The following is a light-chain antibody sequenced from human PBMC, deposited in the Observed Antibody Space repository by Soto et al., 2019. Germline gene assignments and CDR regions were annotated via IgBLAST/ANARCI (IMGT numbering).Light chain of an antibody. CDR3: QHYNSYSEA. CDR2: KAS. V-gene: IGKV1-5*03. Sequence: DIQMTQSPSTLSASVGERVTITCRASQTISSWLVWYQQKPGKAPKLLIYKASTLKSGVPSRFSGSGSGTEFTLTISSLQPDDFATYYCQHYNSYSEAFGQGTKVDI. J-gene: IGKJ1*01. CDR1: QTISSW.